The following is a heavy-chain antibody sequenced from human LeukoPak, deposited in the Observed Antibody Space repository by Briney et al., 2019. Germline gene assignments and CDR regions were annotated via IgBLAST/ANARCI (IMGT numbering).Heavy chain of an antibody. CDR3: AREGSYGYTFDY. CDR2: IYYSGST. CDR1: GGSISTTSYY. V-gene: IGHV4-39*02. J-gene: IGHJ4*02. Sequence: SETLSLTCTVSGGSISTTSYYWGWIRQPSGKGLEWIGSIYYSGSTYYNPSLKSRVTISVDTSKNQFSLKLNSVTAADTAVYFCAREGSYGYTFDYWGQGTLVTVSS. D-gene: IGHD3-16*01.